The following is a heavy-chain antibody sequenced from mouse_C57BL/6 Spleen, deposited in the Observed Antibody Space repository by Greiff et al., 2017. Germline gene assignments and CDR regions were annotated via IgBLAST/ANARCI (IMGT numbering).Heavy chain of an antibody. CDR1: GFTFSDAW. CDR2: IRNKANNHAT. CDR3: TRNWDRWYFDV. V-gene: IGHV6-6*01. Sequence: EVQGVESGGGLVQPGGSMKLSCAASGFTFSDAWMDWVRQSPEKGLEWVAEIRNKANNHATYYAESVKGRFTISRDDSKSSVYLQMNSLRAEDTGIYYCTRNWDRWYFDVWGTGTTVTVSA. J-gene: IGHJ1*03. D-gene: IGHD4-1*02.